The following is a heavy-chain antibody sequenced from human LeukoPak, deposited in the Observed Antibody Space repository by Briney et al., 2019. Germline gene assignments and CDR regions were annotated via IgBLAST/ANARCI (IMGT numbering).Heavy chain of an antibody. CDR2: INPSGGST. Sequence: ASVKVSCKASGYTFTSYYMHWVRQAPGQGLEWMGIINPSGGSTSYAQKFQGRVTMTRDMSTSTVYMELSSLRSEDTAVYYCARAPPHCSGGSCYSYYFDYWGQGTLVTVSS. CDR3: ARAPPHCSGGSCYSYYFDY. CDR1: GYTFTSYY. D-gene: IGHD2-15*01. V-gene: IGHV1-46*01. J-gene: IGHJ4*02.